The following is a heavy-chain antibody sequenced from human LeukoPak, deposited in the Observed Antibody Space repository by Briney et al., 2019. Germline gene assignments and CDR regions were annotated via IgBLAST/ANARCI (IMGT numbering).Heavy chain of an antibody. J-gene: IGHJ5*02. Sequence: RGSLRLSCVASGFTFSNYWMHWVRQPPGKGLVWVSRIYVDGRTTNYADSVKGRFTISGDNAKNTVYLEMNSLSVEDTATYYCIRDFRSADLWGQGTLVTVTS. CDR3: IRDFRSADL. CDR1: GFTFSNYW. V-gene: IGHV3-74*01. CDR2: IYVDGRTT.